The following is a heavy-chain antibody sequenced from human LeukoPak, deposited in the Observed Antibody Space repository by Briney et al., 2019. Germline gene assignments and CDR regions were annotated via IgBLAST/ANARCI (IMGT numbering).Heavy chain of an antibody. CDR1: GCTFSSYA. Sequence: ASVKVSCKASGCTFSSYAISWVRQAPGQGLEWMGGIIPIFGTANYAQKFQGRVTITTDESTSTAYMELSSLRSEDTAVYYCARNRVAGESRNYYYYMDVWGKGTTVTVSS. D-gene: IGHD3-10*01. V-gene: IGHV1-69*05. CDR2: IIPIFGTA. J-gene: IGHJ6*03. CDR3: ARNRVAGESRNYYYYMDV.